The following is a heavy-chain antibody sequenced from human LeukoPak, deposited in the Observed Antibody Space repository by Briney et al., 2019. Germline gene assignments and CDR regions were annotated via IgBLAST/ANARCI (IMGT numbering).Heavy chain of an antibody. Sequence: GGSLRLSCAASGFTFNDYYMSWIRQAPGKGLEWVSYISSSGSTIYYADSVKGRFTISRDNAKNSLYLQMNSLRAEDTAVYYCARDPCWYLIAASGTGHWFDPWGQGTLVTVSS. D-gene: IGHD6-13*01. CDR3: ARDPCWYLIAASGTGHWFDP. CDR1: GFTFNDYY. V-gene: IGHV3-11*01. CDR2: ISSSGSTI. J-gene: IGHJ5*02.